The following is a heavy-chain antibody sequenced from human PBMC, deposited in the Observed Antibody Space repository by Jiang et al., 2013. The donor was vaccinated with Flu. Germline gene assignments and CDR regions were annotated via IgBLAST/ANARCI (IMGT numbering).Heavy chain of an antibody. CDR2: IYYSGST. D-gene: IGHD2-15*01. V-gene: IGHV4-59*01. CDR3: ARVGCSGGSCYVSHPGWFDP. CDR1: GGSISSYY. J-gene: IGHJ5*02. Sequence: QLVESGPGLVKPSETLSLTCTVSGGSISSYYWSWIRQPPGKGLEWIGYIYYSGSTNYNPSLKSRVTISVDTSKNQFSLKLSSVTAADTAVYYCARVGCSGGSCYVSHPGWFDPWGQGTLVTVSS.